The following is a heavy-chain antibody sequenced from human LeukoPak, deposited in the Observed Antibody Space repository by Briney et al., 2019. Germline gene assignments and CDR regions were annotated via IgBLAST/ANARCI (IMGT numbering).Heavy chain of an antibody. D-gene: IGHD1-26*01. CDR3: ARVRTGSYYIDY. Sequence: SETLSLTCAVYGGSFSGYYWSWIRQPPGKGLEWIGEINHSGSTNYNPSLKRRATISIDTSRNQFSLRLSSVTAADTAVYYCARVRTGSYYIDYWGQGTLVTVSS. J-gene: IGHJ4*02. V-gene: IGHV4-34*01. CDR1: GGSFSGYY. CDR2: INHSGST.